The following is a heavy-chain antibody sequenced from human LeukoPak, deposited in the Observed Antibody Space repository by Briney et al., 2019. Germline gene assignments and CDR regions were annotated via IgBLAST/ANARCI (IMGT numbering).Heavy chain of an antibody. J-gene: IGHJ4*02. CDR1: GGSFSRYY. D-gene: IGHD1-1*01. CDR3: ARATYNWNDGGRYFDY. CDR2: INHSGST. V-gene: IGHV4-34*01. Sequence: SETLSLTGAVYGGSFSRYYWSWIRQPPGKGLEWIGEINHSGSTNYNPSLKSRVTMSVDTSKNQFSPKLSSVTAADTAVYYCARATYNWNDGGRYFDYWGQGTLVTVSS.